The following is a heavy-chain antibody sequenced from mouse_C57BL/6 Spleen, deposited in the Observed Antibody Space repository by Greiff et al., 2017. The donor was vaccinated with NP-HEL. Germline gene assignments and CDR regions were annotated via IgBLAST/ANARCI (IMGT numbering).Heavy chain of an antibody. CDR3: ARQDYSNPFAY. V-gene: IGHV1-82*01. D-gene: IGHD2-5*01. CDR2: IYPGDGDT. J-gene: IGHJ3*01. CDR1: GYAFSSSW. Sequence: QVQLQQSGPELVKPGASVKISCKASGYAFSSSWMNWVKQRPGKGLEWIGRIYPGDGDTNYNGKFKGKATLTADKASSTAYMQLSSLTSEASAVYFCARQDYSNPFAYWGQGTLVTVSA.